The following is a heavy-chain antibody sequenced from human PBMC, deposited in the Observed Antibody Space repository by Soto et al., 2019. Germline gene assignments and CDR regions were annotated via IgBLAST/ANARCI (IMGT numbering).Heavy chain of an antibody. CDR3: ARGSPLPPESGGRGYYFDY. V-gene: IGHV4-34*01. Sequence: SETLSLPCAVYGGSFSGYYWSWIRQPPGKGLEWIGEINHSGSTNYNPSLKSRVTISVDTSKNQFSLKLSSVTAADTAVYYCARGSPLPPESGGRGYYFDYWGQGTLVTVSS. CDR2: INHSGST. D-gene: IGHD2-15*01. CDR1: GGSFSGYY. J-gene: IGHJ4*02.